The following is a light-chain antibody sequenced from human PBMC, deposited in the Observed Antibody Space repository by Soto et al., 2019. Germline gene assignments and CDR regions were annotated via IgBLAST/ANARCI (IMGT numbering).Light chain of an antibody. J-gene: IGLJ3*02. Sequence: QSALTQPASVSGSPGQSITISCTGTSSDVGSYNLVSWYQQHPGKAPKLMIVEVTKRPSGVSNRFSGSKSGNTASLTISGLQAEDEADYYCCSCARSNWVFGGGTKLTVL. CDR1: SSDVGSYNL. CDR2: EVT. V-gene: IGLV2-23*02. CDR3: CSCARSNWV.